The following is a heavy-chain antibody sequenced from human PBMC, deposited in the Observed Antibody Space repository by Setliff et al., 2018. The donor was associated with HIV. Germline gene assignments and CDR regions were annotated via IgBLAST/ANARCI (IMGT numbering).Heavy chain of an antibody. J-gene: IGHJ1*01. Sequence: LSLTCNVSGGSIRSSSYYWGWIRQPPGKGLEWIGSIYYRGSTYYNPSLKSRLTISVDTSKNHFSLKLTSVTAEDTAVYYCARQYGAVKSVVTVVAQDFPHWGQGTLVTVSS. V-gene: IGHV4-39*01. D-gene: IGHD2-21*02. CDR3: ARQYGAVKSVVTVVAQDFPH. CDR1: GGSIRSSSYY. CDR2: IYYRGST.